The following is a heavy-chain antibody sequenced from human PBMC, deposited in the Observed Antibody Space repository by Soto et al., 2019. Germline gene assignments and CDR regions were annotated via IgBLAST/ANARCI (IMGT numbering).Heavy chain of an antibody. V-gene: IGHV4-4*02. Sequence: PSETLSLTCTVSRGPISSENQWSWIRQSPGKGLEWIGEIHHSGSTNHNPSLKSRVTISIDRSKNQFSLKLSSVTAADTAVYYCATDIHDSSGYYYHYYFDYWGQGTLVTVS. CDR2: IHHSGST. D-gene: IGHD3-22*01. CDR1: RGPISSENQ. CDR3: ATDIHDSSGYYYHYYFDY. J-gene: IGHJ4*02.